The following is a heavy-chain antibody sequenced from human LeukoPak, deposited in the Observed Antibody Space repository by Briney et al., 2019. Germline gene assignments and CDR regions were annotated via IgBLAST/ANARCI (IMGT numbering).Heavy chain of an antibody. Sequence: PGGSLRLSCAAPGFSVSAHYMSWVRQAPGKGLEWVSAISGSGGSTYYADSVKGRFTISRDNSKNTLYLQMNSLRAEDTAVYYCAKDKGGYWGQGTLVTVSS. CDR3: AKDKGGY. V-gene: IGHV3-23*01. J-gene: IGHJ4*02. CDR1: GFSVSAHY. D-gene: IGHD2-15*01. CDR2: ISGSGGST.